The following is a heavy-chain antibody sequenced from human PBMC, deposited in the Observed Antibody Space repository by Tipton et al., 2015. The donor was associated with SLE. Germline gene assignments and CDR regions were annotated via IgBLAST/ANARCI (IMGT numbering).Heavy chain of an antibody. V-gene: IGHV3-15*01. CDR3: ATDSERWSH. J-gene: IGHJ1*01. D-gene: IGHD1-1*01. CDR2: IKHTGAT. CDR1: GFSSPNAW. Sequence: SLRLSCIVSGFSSPNAWMRWVRQSSGKGLECVGRIKHTGATDYGAPAKGRFTISRDNLKKTVYLQMNSLQTGDTAVYYCATDSERWSHWGQGTLVTVSS.